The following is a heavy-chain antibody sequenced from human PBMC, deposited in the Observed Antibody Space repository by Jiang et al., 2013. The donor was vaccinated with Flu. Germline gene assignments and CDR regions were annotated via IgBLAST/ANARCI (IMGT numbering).Heavy chain of an antibody. Sequence: KVSCKASGYTFTSYYMHWVRQAPGQGLEWMGIINPSGGSTSYAQKFQGRVTMTRDTSTSTVYMELSSLRSEDTAVYYCARDGTDCSSTSCYRSGGYYYGMDVWGQGTTVTVSS. J-gene: IGHJ6*02. CDR1: GYTFTSYY. CDR3: ARDGTDCSSTSCYRSGGYYYGMDV. D-gene: IGHD2-2*01. CDR2: INPSGGST. V-gene: IGHV1-46*01.